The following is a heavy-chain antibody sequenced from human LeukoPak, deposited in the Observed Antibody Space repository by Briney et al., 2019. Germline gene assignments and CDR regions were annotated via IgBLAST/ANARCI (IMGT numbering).Heavy chain of an antibody. CDR3: AKMHGYSYGYAYYFDY. J-gene: IGHJ4*02. CDR1: GFTFTYAW. Sequence: EGSLRLSCAASGFTFTYAWMSWVRQAPGKGLEWVSAISGSGGSTYYADSVKGRFTISRDNSKNTLYLQMNSLRAEDTAVYYCAKMHGYSYGYAYYFDYWGQGTLVTVSS. CDR2: ISGSGGST. D-gene: IGHD5-18*01. V-gene: IGHV3-23*01.